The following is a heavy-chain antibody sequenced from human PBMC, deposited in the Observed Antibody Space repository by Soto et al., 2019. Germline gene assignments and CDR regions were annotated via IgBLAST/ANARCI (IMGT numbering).Heavy chain of an antibody. J-gene: IGHJ6*03. V-gene: IGHV4-61*01. D-gene: IGHD3-3*01. Sequence: SETLSLTCTVSGGSISSSSSYWNWIRQAPGKGLEWIGYIDDTGSTNYNPSLKSRVTLSVDPSNNQYSLKLSSVTAADTAVYYCARGVLEWLLRDSYYYYMDVWGKGTTVTVSS. CDR2: IDDTGST. CDR1: GGSISSSSSY. CDR3: ARGVLEWLLRDSYYYYMDV.